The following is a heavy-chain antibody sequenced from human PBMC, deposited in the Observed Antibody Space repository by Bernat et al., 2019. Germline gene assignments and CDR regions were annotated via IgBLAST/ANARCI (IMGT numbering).Heavy chain of an antibody. D-gene: IGHD2-2*02. J-gene: IGHJ5*02. Sequence: QVQLVQSGAEVKKPGASVKVSCKASGYTFTGYYMHWVRQAPGQGLEWMGWINPNSGGTNYARKCQGWVTMTRDTSISTAYMELSRLRSDDTAVYYCAREYLNCSSTSCYKKWNWFDPWGQGTLVTVSS. V-gene: IGHV1-2*04. CDR1: GYTFTGYY. CDR2: INPNSGGT. CDR3: AREYLNCSSTSCYKKWNWFDP.